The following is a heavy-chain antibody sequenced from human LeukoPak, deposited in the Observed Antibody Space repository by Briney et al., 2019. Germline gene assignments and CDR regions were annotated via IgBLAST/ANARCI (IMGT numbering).Heavy chain of an antibody. J-gene: IGHJ4*02. Sequence: PSGTLSLTCTVSGGPISSYYWSWIRQPPGKGLEWIGYIYYSGSTNYNPSLKSRVTISVDTSKNQFSLKLSSVTAADTAVYYCARAGDGYNPFDYWGQGTLVTVSS. D-gene: IGHD5-24*01. CDR3: ARAGDGYNPFDY. V-gene: IGHV4-59*01. CDR1: GGPISSYY. CDR2: IYYSGST.